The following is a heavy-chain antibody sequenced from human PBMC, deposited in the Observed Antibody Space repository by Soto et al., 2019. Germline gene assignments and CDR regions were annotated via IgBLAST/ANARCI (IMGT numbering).Heavy chain of an antibody. D-gene: IGHD6-6*01. V-gene: IGHV4-4*07. J-gene: IGHJ6*02. Sequence: PSETLSLTCTVSGGSIGSYYWSWIRQPAGKGLEWIGRIYTSGSTNYNPSLKSRVTMSVDTSKNQFSLKLSSVTAADTAVYYCARVRIAARTGAYGMDVWGQGTTVTVSS. CDR3: ARVRIAARTGAYGMDV. CDR1: GGSIGSYY. CDR2: IYTSGST.